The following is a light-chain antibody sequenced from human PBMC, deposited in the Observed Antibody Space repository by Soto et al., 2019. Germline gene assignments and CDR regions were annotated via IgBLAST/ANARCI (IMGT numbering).Light chain of an antibody. V-gene: IGKV3-20*01. Sequence: EIVLTQSPGTLSLSPGERATLSCRASQSVSSNYLAWFQQKPGQAPRLLIHGASSRATAIPDRISGSGSGTDFTLTISRLEPEDSAVYYCQQYAHSPRTFGQGTKVEIK. CDR2: GAS. CDR1: QSVSSNY. J-gene: IGKJ1*01. CDR3: QQYAHSPRT.